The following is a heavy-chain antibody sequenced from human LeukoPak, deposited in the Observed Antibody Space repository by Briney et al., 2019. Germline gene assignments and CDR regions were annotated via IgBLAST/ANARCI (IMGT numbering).Heavy chain of an antibody. Sequence: PSETLSLTCTVSGGSISSSSYYWGWIRQPPGKGLEWIGSIYYSGSTYYNPSLKSRVTISVDTSKNQFSPKLSSVTAADTAVYYRARIFFPNWFDPWGQGTLVTVSS. CDR3: ARIFFPNWFDP. V-gene: IGHV4-39*01. CDR2: IYYSGST. D-gene: IGHD3-9*01. J-gene: IGHJ5*02. CDR1: GGSISSSSYY.